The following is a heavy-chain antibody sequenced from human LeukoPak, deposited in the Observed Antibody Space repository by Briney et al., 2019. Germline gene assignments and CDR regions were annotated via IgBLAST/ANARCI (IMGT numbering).Heavy chain of an antibody. D-gene: IGHD6-25*01. Sequence: GGSLRLSCAASGFTFSSYSMNWVRQAPGKGLEWISSISSSSSYIYYADSVKGRFTISRDNAKNSLYLQMNSLRAEDTAVYYCARDGRAARFDYWGQGTLVTVSS. CDR1: GFTFSSYS. V-gene: IGHV3-21*01. J-gene: IGHJ4*02. CDR2: ISSSSSYI. CDR3: ARDGRAARFDY.